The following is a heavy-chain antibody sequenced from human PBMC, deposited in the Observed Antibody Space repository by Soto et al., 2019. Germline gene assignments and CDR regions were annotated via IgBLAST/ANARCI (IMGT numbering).Heavy chain of an antibody. V-gene: IGHV3-30-3*01. D-gene: IGHD3-16*01. J-gene: IGHJ4*02. CDR1: GFTFSSYA. CDR2: MSYDGSNK. CDR3: ARDGGAY. Sequence: QVQLVESGGGVVQPGRSLRLSCAASGFTFSSYAMHWVRRAPGKGLEWMAVMSYDGSNKYYADSVKGPFNISRDNSKNTLDLQRNSQRPEDTALYYCARDGGAYWGQGTLVIVSS.